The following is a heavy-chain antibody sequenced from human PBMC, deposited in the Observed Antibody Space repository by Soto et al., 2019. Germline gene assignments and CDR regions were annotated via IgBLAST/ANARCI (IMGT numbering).Heavy chain of an antibody. D-gene: IGHD6-13*01. CDR1: GYSFTSYW. CDR3: ARRTHSSSWYGRNYYYYYGMDV. Sequence: LKISCKGSGYSFTSYWISWVRQMPGKGLEWMGRIDPSDSYTNYGPSFQGHVTISADKSISTAYLQWSSLKASDTAMYYCARRTHSSSWYGRNYYYYYGMDVWGQGTTVTVSS. J-gene: IGHJ6*02. CDR2: IDPSDSYT. V-gene: IGHV5-10-1*01.